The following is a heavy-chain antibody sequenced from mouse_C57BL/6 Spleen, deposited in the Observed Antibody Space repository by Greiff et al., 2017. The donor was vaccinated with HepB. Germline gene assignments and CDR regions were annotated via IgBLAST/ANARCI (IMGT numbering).Heavy chain of an antibody. CDR1: GFTFSDYG. CDR3: AGSPYDYFDY. CDR2: ISSGSSTT. J-gene: IGHJ2*01. V-gene: IGHV5-17*01. Sequence: EVKLQESGGGLVKPGGSLKLSCAASGFTFSDYGMHWVRQAPEKGLEWVAYISSGSSTTYYADTVKGRFTISRDNAKNTLFLQMTSLRSEDTAVYYGAGSPYDYFDYWGQGTTVTVSS.